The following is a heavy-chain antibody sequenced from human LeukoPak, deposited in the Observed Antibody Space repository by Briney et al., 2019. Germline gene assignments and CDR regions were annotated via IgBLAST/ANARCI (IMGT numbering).Heavy chain of an antibody. Sequence: SETLSLTCAVYGGSFSGYYWSWLRQPPGKGLEWMGEINHSGSTNYNPSLKSRVTISVDTSKNQFSLKLSSVTAADTAVYYCARELLYSSGWYPRQRQIDAFDIWGQGTMVTVSS. J-gene: IGHJ3*02. D-gene: IGHD6-19*01. CDR1: GGSFSGYY. CDR3: ARELLYSSGWYPRQRQIDAFDI. V-gene: IGHV4-34*01. CDR2: INHSGST.